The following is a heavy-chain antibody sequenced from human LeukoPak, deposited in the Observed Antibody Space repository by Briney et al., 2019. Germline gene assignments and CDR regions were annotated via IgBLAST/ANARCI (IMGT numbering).Heavy chain of an antibody. CDR3: ARVTGYVMEDYFDY. V-gene: IGHV4-39*07. D-gene: IGHD6-13*01. CDR1: GSSISNYY. Sequence: PSETLSLTCTVSGSSISNYYWGWIRQAPGKGLEWIGSIYYSGNTYYNSSLKSRVTISVDTSKNQFSLRLSSVTAADTAVYYCARVTGYVMEDYFDYWGQGTLVTVSS. CDR2: IYYSGNT. J-gene: IGHJ4*02.